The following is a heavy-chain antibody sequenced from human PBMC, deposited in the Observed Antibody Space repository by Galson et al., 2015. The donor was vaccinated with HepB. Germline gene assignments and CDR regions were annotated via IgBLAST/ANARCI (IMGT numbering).Heavy chain of an antibody. D-gene: IGHD4-17*01. CDR2: IYDTGST. Sequence: SLRLSCAASGFTVSSNYMSWVRQAPGKGLEWVSIIYDTGSTYYADSVKGRFTISRDNSKNTLYLQMNRLRAEDTAVYYCARAGYGAYSTNFDFWGQGTLVTVSS. V-gene: IGHV3-66*01. CDR3: ARAGYGAYSTNFDF. J-gene: IGHJ4*02. CDR1: GFTVSSNY.